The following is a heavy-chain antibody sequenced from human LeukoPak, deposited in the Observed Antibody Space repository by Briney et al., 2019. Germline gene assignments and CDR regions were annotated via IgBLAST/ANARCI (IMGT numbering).Heavy chain of an antibody. Sequence: SETLSLTCTVSGGSISSYYWSWIRQPPGKGLEWIGYIYYSGSTNYNPSLKSRVTISVDTSKNQFSLSLSSVTAADTAVYYCAKGLSAIAAAQFAFDIWGRGTMVTVSS. D-gene: IGHD6-13*01. CDR3: AKGLSAIAAAQFAFDI. CDR1: GGSISSYY. V-gene: IGHV4-59*12. J-gene: IGHJ3*02. CDR2: IYYSGST.